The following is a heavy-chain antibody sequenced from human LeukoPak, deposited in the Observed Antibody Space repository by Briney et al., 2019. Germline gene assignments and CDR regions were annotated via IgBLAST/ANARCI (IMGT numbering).Heavy chain of an antibody. J-gene: IGHJ4*02. D-gene: IGHD2-21*02. CDR3: ARAGSDYCGGDCPKFDY. CDR1: GYTFTSYY. V-gene: IGHV1-46*01. CDR2: INPSGGST. Sequence: ASVKVSRKASGYTFTSYYMHWVRQAPGQGLEWMGIINPSGGSTSYAQKFQGRVTMTRDTSTSTVYMELSSLRSEDTAVYYCARAGSDYCGGDCPKFDYWGQGTLVTVSS.